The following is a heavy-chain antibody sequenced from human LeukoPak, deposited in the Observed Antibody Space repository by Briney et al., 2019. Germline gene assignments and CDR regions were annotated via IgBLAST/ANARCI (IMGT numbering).Heavy chain of an antibody. CDR2: ISGSGGST. V-gene: IGHV3-23*01. CDR3: AKDGIVVVPAARNY. D-gene: IGHD2-2*01. J-gene: IGHJ4*02. Sequence: GGSLRLSCAASGSTFSSYAMSWVRQAPGKGLEWVSAISGSGGSTYYADSVKGRFTISRDNSKNTLYLQMNSLRAEDTAVYYCAKDGIVVVPAARNYWGQGTLVTVSS. CDR1: GSTFSSYA.